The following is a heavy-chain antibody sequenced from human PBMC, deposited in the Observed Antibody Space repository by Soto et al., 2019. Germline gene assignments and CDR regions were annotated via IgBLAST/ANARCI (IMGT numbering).Heavy chain of an antibody. CDR1: GGSISSSNW. Sequence: QVQLQESGPGLVKPSGTLSLTCAVSGGSISSSNWWSWVRQPPGKGLYWIGEIYHSGSTNYHPSLKRRVHISVEKSRNQFSLKLSSVTAADTAVYYCARRWGEGRVDYWGQGTLVTVSS. D-gene: IGHD3-10*01. CDR3: ARRWGEGRVDY. V-gene: IGHV4-4*02. J-gene: IGHJ4*02. CDR2: IYHSGST.